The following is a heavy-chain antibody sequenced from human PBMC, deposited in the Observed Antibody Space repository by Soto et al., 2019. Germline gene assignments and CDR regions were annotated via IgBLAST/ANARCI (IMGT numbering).Heavy chain of an antibody. CDR3: ARVLLAAGSGSSGFDY. CDR2: IYYSGST. D-gene: IGHD3-10*01. CDR1: GGSISSGGYY. J-gene: IGHJ4*02. Sequence: SETLSLTCTVSGGSISSGGYYWSWIRQHPGKGLEWIGYIYYSGSTYYNPSLKSRVTISVDTSKNQFSLKLSSVTAADTAVYYCARVLLAAGSGSSGFDYWGQGTLVTVSS. V-gene: IGHV4-31*03.